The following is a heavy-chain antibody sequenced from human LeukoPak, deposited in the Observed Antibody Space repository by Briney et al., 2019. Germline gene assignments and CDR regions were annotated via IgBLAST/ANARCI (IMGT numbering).Heavy chain of an antibody. CDR3: ARDSST. V-gene: IGHV4-59*12. Sequence: SETLSLTCTVSGGSISSYYWSWIRQPPGKGLEWIGYIYYSGSTYYDPSLKSRVTISVDTSKNQFSLKLSSVTAADTAVYYCARDSSTWGQGTLVTVSS. D-gene: IGHD2/OR15-2a*01. CDR2: IYYSGST. CDR1: GGSISSYY. J-gene: IGHJ4*02.